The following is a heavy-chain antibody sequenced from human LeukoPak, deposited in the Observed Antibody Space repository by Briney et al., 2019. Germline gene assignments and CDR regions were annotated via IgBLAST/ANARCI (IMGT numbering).Heavy chain of an antibody. D-gene: IGHD2-21*01. Sequence: GGSLRLSCAASGFTFSSYSMNWVRQAPGKGLKWVSYISSSSSTIYYADSVKGRFTISRDNAKNSLYLQMNGLRAEDTAVYYCATINPSNDAFDIWGQGTMVTVSS. V-gene: IGHV3-48*01. J-gene: IGHJ3*02. CDR3: ATINPSNDAFDI. CDR1: GFTFSSYS. CDR2: ISSSSSTI.